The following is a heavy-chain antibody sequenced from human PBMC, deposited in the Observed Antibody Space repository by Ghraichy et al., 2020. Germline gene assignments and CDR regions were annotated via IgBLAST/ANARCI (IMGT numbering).Heavy chain of an antibody. Sequence: ASVKVSCKASGYTFTSYGISWVRQAPGQGLEWMGWISAYNGNTNYAQKLQGRVTMTTDTSTSTAYMELRSLRSDDTAVYYCARAYYDFWSGYYTGTIFDYWGQGTLVTVSS. D-gene: IGHD3-3*01. J-gene: IGHJ4*02. CDR3: ARAYYDFWSGYYTGTIFDY. CDR2: ISAYNGNT. V-gene: IGHV1-18*01. CDR1: GYTFTSYG.